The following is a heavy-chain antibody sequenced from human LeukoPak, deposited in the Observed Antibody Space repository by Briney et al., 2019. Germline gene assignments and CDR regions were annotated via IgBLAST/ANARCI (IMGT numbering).Heavy chain of an antibody. Sequence: GGSLRLSCAASGFTFSSYSMNWVRQAPGKGLKWVSSIGTAGDTYYPGSVKGRFTIFRENAKNSLYLQMNSLRAEDTAVYYCARDYYDSSRPSGMDVWGQGTTVTVSS. CDR3: ARDYYDSSRPSGMDV. V-gene: IGHV3-13*01. CDR2: IGTAGDT. J-gene: IGHJ6*02. D-gene: IGHD3-22*01. CDR1: GFTFSSYS.